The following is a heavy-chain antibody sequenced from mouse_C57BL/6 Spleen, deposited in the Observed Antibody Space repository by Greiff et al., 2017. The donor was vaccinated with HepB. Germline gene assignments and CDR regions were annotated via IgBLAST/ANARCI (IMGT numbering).Heavy chain of an antibody. J-gene: IGHJ2*01. CDR1: GFTFSDYG. CDR3: AKRCYYDYYFDY. D-gene: IGHD2-4*01. CDR2: ISSGSSTI. V-gene: IGHV5-17*01. Sequence: EVMLVESGGGLVKPGGSLKLSCAASGFTFSDYGMHWVRQAPEKGLEWVAYISSGSSTIYYADTVKGRFTISRDNAKNTLFLHMTSLRSEDTAMYYCAKRCYYDYYFDYWGQGTTLTVSS.